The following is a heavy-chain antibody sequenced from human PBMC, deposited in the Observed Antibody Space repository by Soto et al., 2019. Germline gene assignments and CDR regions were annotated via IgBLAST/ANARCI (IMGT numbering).Heavy chain of an antibody. V-gene: IGHV4-39*01. CDR3: GRRGNGPGSQFYYYGMDV. CDR2: VFYSGST. Sequence: SETLSLTCIVSGGSISSYNFCWVWVRQAPGKGLVWVMTVFYSGSTYYNQSLKGRVTISVDKPKNQFSLSLTSVTAADTAVYYCGRRGNGPGSQFYYYGMDVWGQGTTVTVSS. J-gene: IGHJ6*02. D-gene: IGHD2-15*01. CDR1: GGSISSYNFC.